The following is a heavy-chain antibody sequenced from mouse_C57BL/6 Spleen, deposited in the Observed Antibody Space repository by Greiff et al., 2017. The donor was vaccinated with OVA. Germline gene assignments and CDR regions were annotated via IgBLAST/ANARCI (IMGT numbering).Heavy chain of an antibody. CDR2: INPNNGGT. J-gene: IGHJ4*01. V-gene: IGHV1-26*01. CDR1: GYTFTDYY. Sequence: VQLQQSGPELVKPGASVKISCKASGYTFTDYYMNWVKQSHGKSLEWIGDINPNNGGTSYNQKFKGKATLTVDKSSSTAYMELRSLTSEDSAVYYCARERTGTDAMDYWGQGTSVTVSS. CDR3: ARERTGTDAMDY. D-gene: IGHD4-1*01.